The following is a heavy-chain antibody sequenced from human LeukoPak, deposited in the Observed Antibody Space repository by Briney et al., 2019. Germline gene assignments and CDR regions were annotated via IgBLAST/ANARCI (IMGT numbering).Heavy chain of an antibody. J-gene: IGHJ4*02. D-gene: IGHD5-12*01. CDR3: ASGYSGYDSRGY. Sequence: SETLSLTCAVYGGSFSGYYWSWIRQPPGKGXXXXGEINHSGSTNYNPSLKSRVTISVDTSKNQFSLKLSSVTAADTAVYYCASGYSGYDSRGYWGQGTLVTVSS. CDR1: GGSFSGYY. V-gene: IGHV4-34*01. CDR2: INHSGST.